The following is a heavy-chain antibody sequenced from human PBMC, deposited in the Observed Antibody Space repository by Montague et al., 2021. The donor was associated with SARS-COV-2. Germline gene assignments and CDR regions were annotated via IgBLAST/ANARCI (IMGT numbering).Heavy chain of an antibody. V-gene: IGHV3-21*01. J-gene: IGHJ6*02. CDR3: ATQPSDGAGYYYGMDV. D-gene: IGHD2-2*01. CDR2: ISSSSSYI. Sequence: SLRLSCAASGFTFSSYSMNWVRQAPGKGLEWVSSISSSSSYIYHXDSVKGRFTISRDNAKNSLYLQMNSLRAEDTAVHYCATQPSDGAGYYYGMDVWGQGTTVTVSS. CDR1: GFTFSSYS.